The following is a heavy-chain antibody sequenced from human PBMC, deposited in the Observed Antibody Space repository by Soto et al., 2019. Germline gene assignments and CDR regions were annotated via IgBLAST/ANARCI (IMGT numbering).Heavy chain of an antibody. CDR1: GFTFSSYA. D-gene: IGHD3-3*01. J-gene: IGHJ5*02. Sequence: QVQLVESGGGVVQPGRSLRLSCAASGFTFSSYAMHWVRQAPGKGLEWVAVISYDGSNKYYADSVKGRFTISRDNSNNTLYLQMNSLRAEDTAVYYCAREQAGGFWSGDNLLITWGQGTLVTVSS. V-gene: IGHV3-30-3*01. CDR3: AREQAGGFWSGDNLLIT. CDR2: ISYDGSNK.